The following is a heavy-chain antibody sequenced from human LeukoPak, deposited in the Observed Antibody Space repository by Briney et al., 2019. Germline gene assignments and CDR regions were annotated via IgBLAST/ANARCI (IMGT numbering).Heavy chain of an antibody. CDR1: GFTFSSYS. D-gene: IGHD3-9*01. V-gene: IGHV3-21*01. J-gene: IGHJ6*03. CDR2: ISSGSSYI. CDR3: ARDYDILTGYYDYYYYYMDV. Sequence: GGSLRLSCAASGFTFSSYSMNWVRQAPGKGLEWVSSISSGSSYIYYADSVKGRFTISRDNAKNSLYLQMNSLRAEDTAVYYCARDYDILTGYYDYYYYYMDVWGKGTTVTISS.